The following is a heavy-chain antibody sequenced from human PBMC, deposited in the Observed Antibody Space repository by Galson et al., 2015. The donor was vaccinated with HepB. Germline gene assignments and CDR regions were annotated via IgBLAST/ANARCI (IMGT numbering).Heavy chain of an antibody. D-gene: IGHD3-22*01. CDR2: IKQDGSEK. CDR3: AAHDSSGYYYYYYYIDV. V-gene: IGHV3-7*01. CDR1: GFTFSTYW. Sequence: SLRLSCAASGFTFSTYWMSWVRQAPGKGLEWVANIKQDGSEKYYVDSVKGRFTISRDNAKNSLYLQMNSLRAEDTAAYYCAAHDSSGYYYYYYYIDVWGKGTTVTVSS. J-gene: IGHJ6*03.